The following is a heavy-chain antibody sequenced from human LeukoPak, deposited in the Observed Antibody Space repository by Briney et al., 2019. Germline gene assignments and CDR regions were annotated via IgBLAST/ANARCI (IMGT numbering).Heavy chain of an antibody. CDR3: ARDPATDYYMDV. CDR1: GFTFSSYS. J-gene: IGHJ6*03. V-gene: IGHV3-48*04. CDR2: ISSSSTI. Sequence: GGSLRLSCAASGFTFSSYSMNWVRQAPGKGLEWVSYISSSSTIYYADSVKGRFTISRDNAKNSLYLQMNSLRAEDTAVYYCARDPATDYYMDVWGKGTTVTVSS.